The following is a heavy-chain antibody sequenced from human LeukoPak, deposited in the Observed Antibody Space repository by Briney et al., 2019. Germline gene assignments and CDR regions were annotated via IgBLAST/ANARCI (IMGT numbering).Heavy chain of an antibody. D-gene: IGHD6-13*01. CDR1: GFTFSSYG. V-gene: IGHV3-33*06. CDR3: AKDGQQQFGYYYYYMDV. Sequence: PGGSLRLSCAASGFTFSSYGMHGVRQAPGKGLEWVAVIWYDGSNKYYADSVKGRFTIYRDNSKNTLYLQMNSLRAEDTAVYYCAKDGQQQFGYYYYYMDVWGKGTTVTVSS. J-gene: IGHJ6*03. CDR2: IWYDGSNK.